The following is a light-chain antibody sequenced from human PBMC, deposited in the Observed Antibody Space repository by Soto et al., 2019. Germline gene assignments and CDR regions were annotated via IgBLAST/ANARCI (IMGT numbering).Light chain of an antibody. CDR2: GNS. V-gene: IGLV1-40*01. CDR3: QSYDSSLSGSYV. Sequence: QAVVTQPPSVSGAPGQRVTISCTGSSSNIGAGYDVHWYQQLPGTAPKLLIYGNSNRPSGVPDRFSGSKSGTSASLAITGLQAEDEADYYFQSYDSSLSGSYVFGTGTKVTVL. J-gene: IGLJ1*01. CDR1: SSNIGAGYD.